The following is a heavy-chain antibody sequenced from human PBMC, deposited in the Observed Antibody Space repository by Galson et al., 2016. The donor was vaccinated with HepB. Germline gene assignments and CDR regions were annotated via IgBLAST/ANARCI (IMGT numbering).Heavy chain of an antibody. J-gene: IGHJ6*02. Sequence: SLRLSCAASGFTSSYFWMHWVRQAPGKGLVWVSRINSDGSSTTYADSVKGRFTISRDNAKNSLYLQMNSLRDEDTAVYYCARRAVWFREPTQAYYYYGMDVWGQGTTVTISS. CDR1: GFTSSYFW. CDR2: INSDGSST. V-gene: IGHV3-74*03. CDR3: ARRAVWFREPTQAYYYYGMDV. D-gene: IGHD3-10*01.